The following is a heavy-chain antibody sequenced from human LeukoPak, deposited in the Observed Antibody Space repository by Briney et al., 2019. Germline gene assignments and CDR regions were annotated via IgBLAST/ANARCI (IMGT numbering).Heavy chain of an antibody. CDR3: AKDPGTYDFWSGYLISFDY. D-gene: IGHD3-3*01. CDR2: ISGSGGST. CDR1: GFTFSSYA. V-gene: IGHV3-23*01. J-gene: IGHJ4*02. Sequence: GGSLRLSCAASGFTFSSYAMSWVRQAPGKELEWVSAISGSGGSTYYADSVKGRFTISRDNSKSTLYLQMNSLRAEDTAVYYCAKDPGTYDFWSGYLISFDYWGQGTLVTVSS.